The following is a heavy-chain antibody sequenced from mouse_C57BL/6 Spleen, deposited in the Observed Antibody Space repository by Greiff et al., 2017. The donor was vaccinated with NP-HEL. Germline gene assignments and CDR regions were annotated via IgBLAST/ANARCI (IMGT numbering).Heavy chain of an antibody. J-gene: IGHJ2*01. Sequence: VHVKQSGPELVKPGASVKISCKASGYTFTDYYMNWVKQSHGKSLEWIGDINPNNGGTSYNQKFKGKATLTVDKSSSTAYMELRSLTSEDSAVYYCAKGFSGSDYWGQGTTLTVSS. CDR2: INPNNGGT. V-gene: IGHV1-26*01. CDR3: AKGFSGSDY. D-gene: IGHD1-1*01. CDR1: GYTFTDYY.